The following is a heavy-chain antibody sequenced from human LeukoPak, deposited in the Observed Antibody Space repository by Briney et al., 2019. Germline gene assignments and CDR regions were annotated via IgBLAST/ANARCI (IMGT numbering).Heavy chain of an antibody. J-gene: IGHJ4*02. D-gene: IGHD5-12*01. V-gene: IGHV3-23*01. Sequence: PGGSLRLSCGGSGFTFSNYWMNWVRQAPGKGLEWVSAISGSGGSTYYADSVKGRFTISRDNSKNTLYLQMNSLRAEDTAVYYCAKDGGYEESWEVDYWGQGTLVTVSS. CDR2: ISGSGGST. CDR1: GFTFSNYW. CDR3: AKDGGYEESWEVDY.